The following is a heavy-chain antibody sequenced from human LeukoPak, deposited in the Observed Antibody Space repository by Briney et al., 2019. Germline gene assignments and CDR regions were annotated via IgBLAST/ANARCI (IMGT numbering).Heavy chain of an antibody. Sequence: SGGSLRLSCEGSGFNFNDAWMSWIRQAPGKGLEWVGRVRTTAEGETTDYAAPVRGRFIISRDDSKNMVFLQMNRLETEDTAIYYCTAGLGKTDDDSWGQGTLVNLSS. J-gene: IGHJ4*02. CDR2: VRTTAEGETT. V-gene: IGHV3-15*01. D-gene: IGHD4-11*01. CDR1: GFNFNDAW. CDR3: TAGLGKTDDDS.